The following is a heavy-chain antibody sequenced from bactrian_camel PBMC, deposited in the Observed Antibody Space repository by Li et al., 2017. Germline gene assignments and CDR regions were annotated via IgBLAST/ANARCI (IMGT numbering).Heavy chain of an antibody. CDR2: IDNSFGT. J-gene: IGHJ4*01. CDR1: TYFYC. D-gene: IGHD3*01. V-gene: IGHV3S53*01. Sequence: LVESGGGSVQAGGSLRLSCVASTYFYCAAWFRQAPGKERERVAIIDNSFGTSYADSVKGRFTISRDNAKDTLYLQMNSLKIEDTAVYYCALGSSRQATMTARGKGTQVTVS.